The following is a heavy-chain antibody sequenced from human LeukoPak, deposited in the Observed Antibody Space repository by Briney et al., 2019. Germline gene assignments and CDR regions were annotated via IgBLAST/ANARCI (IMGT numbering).Heavy chain of an antibody. Sequence: GGPLQISGQASGSPFTSYWVGWVRKLPGKGREWMGIIYPGDSDTSYSSSFQGEVTTSADKNISTAYLQWSSLKASDTAMYYWARNPGRYYYCYMGVWGKGTTVTVAS. D-gene: IGHD1-26*01. CDR1: GSPFTSYW. J-gene: IGHJ6*03. CDR3: ARNPGRYYYCYMGV. V-gene: IGHV5-51*01. CDR2: IYPGDSDT.